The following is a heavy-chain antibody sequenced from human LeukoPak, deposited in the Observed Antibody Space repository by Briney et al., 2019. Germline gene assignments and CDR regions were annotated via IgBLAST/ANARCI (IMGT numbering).Heavy chain of an antibody. CDR2: IIPIFGTA. V-gene: IGHV1-69*13. D-gene: IGHD3-10*01. CDR3: ARDNSIGDGFDY. J-gene: IGHJ4*02. Sequence: ASVKVSCKASGGTFSSYAISWVRVAPGQGHEWMGGIIPIFGTANYAQKFQGRVTITSYESTSTAYMKLSSLRSEDTAVYYCARDNSIGDGFDYWGQGTLVTVSS. CDR1: GGTFSSYA.